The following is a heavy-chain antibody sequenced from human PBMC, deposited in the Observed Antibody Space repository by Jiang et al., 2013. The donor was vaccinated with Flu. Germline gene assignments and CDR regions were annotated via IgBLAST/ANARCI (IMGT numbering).Heavy chain of an antibody. D-gene: IGHD6-13*01. CDR3: AKTGIAAATPGRRDY. CDR2: ISSSSSYI. Sequence: SISSSSSYIYYADSVKGRFTISRDNAKNSLYLQMNSLRAEDTAVYYCAKTGIAAATPGRRDYWGQGTLVTVSS. V-gene: IGHV3-21*01. J-gene: IGHJ4*02.